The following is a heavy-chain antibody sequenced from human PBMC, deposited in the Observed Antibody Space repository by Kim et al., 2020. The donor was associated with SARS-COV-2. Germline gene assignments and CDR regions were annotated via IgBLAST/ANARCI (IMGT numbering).Heavy chain of an antibody. CDR1: GFTFSSYA. Sequence: GGSLRLSCAASGFTFSSYAMSWVRQAPGKGLEWVSAISDSGGSTYYADSVKGRFTISRDDSKNTLYLQMNSLRAEDTAVYYCAGHILTGYYRKGLYFDYWGQGTLVTVSS. CDR2: ISDSGGST. CDR3: AGHILTGYYRKGLYFDY. J-gene: IGHJ4*02. V-gene: IGHV3-23*01. D-gene: IGHD3-9*01.